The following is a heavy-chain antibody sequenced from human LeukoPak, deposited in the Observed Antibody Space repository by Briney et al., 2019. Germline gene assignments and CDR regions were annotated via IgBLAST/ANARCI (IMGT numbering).Heavy chain of an antibody. J-gene: IGHJ4*02. V-gene: IGHV3-23*01. CDR2: ISGSGGST. CDR3: AKTAVAVPFDY. Sequence: GGALRLSCAASVFTFSSYAMSWVREAPGKGLEWVSAISGSGGSTYYADSVKGRFTISRDNSKNTLYLPMNTLRAADTAVYYCAKTAVAVPFDYWGQGSLVSVSS. D-gene: IGHD6-19*01. CDR1: VFTFSSYA.